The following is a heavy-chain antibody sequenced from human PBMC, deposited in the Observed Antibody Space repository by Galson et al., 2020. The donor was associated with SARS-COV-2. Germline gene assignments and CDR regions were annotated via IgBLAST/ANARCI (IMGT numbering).Heavy chain of an antibody. CDR1: GFTFNNNW. Sequence: QLAESLKISCAASGFTFNNNWMSWVRQAPGKGLQWVANIRQDGLENYYVDSVKGRFTISRDNARNSLFLQMNSLTVEDTAVYFCARLGTYYDILTGYRNWSFDLWGRGTLLTVSS. J-gene: IGHJ2*01. V-gene: IGHV3-7*01. D-gene: IGHD3-9*01. CDR2: IRQDGLEN. CDR3: ARLGTYYDILTGYRNWSFDL.